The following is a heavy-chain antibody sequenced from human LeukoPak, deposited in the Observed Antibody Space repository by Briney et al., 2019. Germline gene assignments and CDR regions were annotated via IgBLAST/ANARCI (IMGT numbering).Heavy chain of an antibody. D-gene: IGHD3-10*01. J-gene: IGHJ6*03. CDR2: IYTSGST. V-gene: IGHV4-4*07. CDR3: ARDIQILWFGEPYYYYMDV. CDR1: GGSISSYY. Sequence: PSETLSLTCTVSGGSISSYYWSWIRQPAGKGLEWIGRIYTSGSTNYNPSLKSRVTMSVDTSKNQFSLKLSSVTAADTAVYYCARDIQILWFGEPYYYYMDVWGKGTTVTISS.